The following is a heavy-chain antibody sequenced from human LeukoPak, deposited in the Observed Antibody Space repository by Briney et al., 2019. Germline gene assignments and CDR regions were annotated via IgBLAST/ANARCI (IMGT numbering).Heavy chain of an antibody. CDR2: INSDGSST. J-gene: IGHJ4*02. CDR1: GFTFSSYW. V-gene: IGHV3-74*01. D-gene: IGHD4-23*01. Sequence: GGSLRLSCAASGFTFSSYWMHWVRQAPGKGPVWVSRINSDGSSTSYADSVKGRFTISRDNAKNTLYLQMNSLRAEDTAVYYCARGNYGGQSLDYWGQGTLVTVSS. CDR3: ARGNYGGQSLDY.